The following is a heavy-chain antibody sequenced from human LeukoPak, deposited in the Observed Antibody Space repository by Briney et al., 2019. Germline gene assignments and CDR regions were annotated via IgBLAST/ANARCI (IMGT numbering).Heavy chain of an antibody. V-gene: IGHV3-21*01. Sequence: PGGSLRLSCAASGFTFSSYSMNWVRQAPGKGLEWVSSISSSSSYIYYADSVKGRFTISRGNAKNSLYLQMNSLRAEDTAVYYCARHCSSTSCYSAFDIWGQGTMVTVSS. D-gene: IGHD2-2*01. J-gene: IGHJ3*02. CDR2: ISSSSSYI. CDR3: ARHCSSTSCYSAFDI. CDR1: GFTFSSYS.